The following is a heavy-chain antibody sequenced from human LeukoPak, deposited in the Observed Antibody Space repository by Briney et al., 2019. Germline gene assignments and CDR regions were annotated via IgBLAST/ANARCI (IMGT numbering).Heavy chain of an antibody. D-gene: IGHD2-15*01. V-gene: IGHV4-59*01. Sequence: SETLSLTCTVSGGSINNYYWSWTRQPPGKGLEWIGYIYYNGSTNYSPSLKSRVAISVDTSKNQISLKLSSVTAADTAVYYCARVNSGGTYYDYWGQGTLVTVSS. CDR2: IYYNGST. CDR1: GGSINNYY. CDR3: ARVNSGGTYYDY. J-gene: IGHJ4*02.